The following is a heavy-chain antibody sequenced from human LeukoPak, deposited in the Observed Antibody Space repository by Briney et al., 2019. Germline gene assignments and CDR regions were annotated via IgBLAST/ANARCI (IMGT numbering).Heavy chain of an antibody. J-gene: IGHJ6*03. CDR2: INPNSGDP. V-gene: IGHV1-2*06. Sequence: ASVKVSCKTSGYTFTDSYIHWVRQAPGQGLEWMGRINPNSGDPNYPQKFQGRVTMTRDTSISTAYMEMSSLTSDDTAVYYCARSARHCNNGVCFTDYYIDLWGKGTTVTVSS. CDR1: GYTFTDSY. CDR3: ARSARHCNNGVCFTDYYIDL. D-gene: IGHD2-8*01.